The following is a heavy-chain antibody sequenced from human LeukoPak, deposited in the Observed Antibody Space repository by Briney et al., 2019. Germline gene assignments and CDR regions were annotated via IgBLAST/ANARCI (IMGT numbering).Heavy chain of an antibody. V-gene: IGHV3-7*03. CDR3: AKTGSKSLNDAFDI. CDR2: MKQDGSQK. D-gene: IGHD1-1*01. CDR1: GFTFSRYW. Sequence: GGSLRLSCVASGFTFSRYWMTWFRQAPGKGLEWVANMKQDGSQKNYVDSVKGRFTISRDNAKKSLYLQMNSLRAEDTAVYYCAKTGSKSLNDAFDIWGQGTLVTVSS. J-gene: IGHJ3*02.